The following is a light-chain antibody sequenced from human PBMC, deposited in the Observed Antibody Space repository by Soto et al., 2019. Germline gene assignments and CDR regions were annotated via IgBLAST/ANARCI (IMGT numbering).Light chain of an antibody. V-gene: IGKV1-17*01. CDR3: LQHNSYSWT. Sequence: DIQMTQSPSSLSASVGDRVTITCRASHDIKNDLDWYQQKPGKGPKRLIYAASSLQSGVPSRFSGSGSGTAFTLTITSLQSEDFATYHCLQHNSYSWTFGQGTKVEIK. J-gene: IGKJ1*01. CDR2: AAS. CDR1: HDIKND.